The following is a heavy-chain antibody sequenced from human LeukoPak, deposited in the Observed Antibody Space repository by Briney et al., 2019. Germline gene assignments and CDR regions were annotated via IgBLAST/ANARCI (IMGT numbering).Heavy chain of an antibody. Sequence: GGSLRLSCAASGFTFSSYWMHWVRQAPGKGLVWVSRINSDGSSTSYADSVKGRFTISRDNAKNTLYLQMNSLRAEDTAAYYCARVEMVSSSSPLGPIAYYYYYSMDVWGQGTTVTVSS. CDR2: INSDGSST. CDR3: ARVEMVSSSSPLGPIAYYYYYSMDV. J-gene: IGHJ6*02. V-gene: IGHV3-74*01. D-gene: IGHD6-6*01. CDR1: GFTFSSYW.